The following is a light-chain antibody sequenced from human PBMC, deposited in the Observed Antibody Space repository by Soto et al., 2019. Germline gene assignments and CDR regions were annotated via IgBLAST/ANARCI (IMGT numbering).Light chain of an antibody. Sequence: QSVLTQPASVSGSPGQSITISCTGTSSDVGGGYNYVSWYQQHPGKAPKLMIYEVSNRPSGVSNRFSGSKSGNTASLTISGLQAEDAADYYCSSYTSSSTWVFGGGTKVTVL. CDR1: SSDVGGGYNY. V-gene: IGLV2-14*01. CDR2: EVS. CDR3: SSYTSSSTWV. J-gene: IGLJ3*02.